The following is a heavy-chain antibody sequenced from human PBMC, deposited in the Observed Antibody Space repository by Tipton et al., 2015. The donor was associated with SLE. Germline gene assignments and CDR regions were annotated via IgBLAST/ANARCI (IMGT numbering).Heavy chain of an antibody. Sequence: GSLRLSCAASGFMFSSYAMRWVRQAPGKGLEWVSVISGGGDSTSYADSVKGRFTISRDNSKNTLYLQMDSLRGDDSALHYCVPRQVDFDHWGQGTLVSVSS. V-gene: IGHV3-23*01. CDR1: GFMFSSYA. D-gene: IGHD2-15*01. CDR2: ISGGGDST. CDR3: VPRQVDFDH. J-gene: IGHJ4*02.